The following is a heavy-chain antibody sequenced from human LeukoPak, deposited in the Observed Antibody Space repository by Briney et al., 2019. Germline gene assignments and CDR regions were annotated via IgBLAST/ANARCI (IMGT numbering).Heavy chain of an antibody. Sequence: GGSLRLFCAASGFSFSNNGIHWVRQAPGKGLEWVAFIQSNGNPKYYADSVRGRFTISRDNSKKTCYLQMDSLRVEDTAVYHCAREASTEIIGGMDVRGQGTTVTVTS. CDR2: IQSNGNPK. D-gene: IGHD2-8*02. CDR3: AREASTEIIGGMDV. CDR1: GFSFSNNG. J-gene: IGHJ6*02. V-gene: IGHV3-30*02.